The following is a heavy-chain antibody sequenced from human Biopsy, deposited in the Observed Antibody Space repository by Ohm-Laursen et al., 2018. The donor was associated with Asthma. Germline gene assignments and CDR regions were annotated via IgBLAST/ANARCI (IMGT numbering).Heavy chain of an antibody. J-gene: IGHJ4*02. D-gene: IGHD1-14*01. CDR2: ISWNSGNI. CDR1: GFSFDDCA. V-gene: IGHV3-9*01. CDR3: ARDGPELPTELDY. Sequence: LSLTCAASGFSFDDCAMHWVRQAPGKGLEWVSSISWNSGNIDYADSVKGRFTISRDNAKNSLYLQMNSLRAEDTAVYYCARDGPELPTELDYWGPGTLVTVSS.